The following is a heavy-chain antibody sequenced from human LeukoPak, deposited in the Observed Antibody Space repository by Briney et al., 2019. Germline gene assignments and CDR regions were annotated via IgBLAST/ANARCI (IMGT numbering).Heavy chain of an antibody. CDR1: GFTFSSYE. D-gene: IGHD2-15*01. J-gene: IGHJ6*03. V-gene: IGHV3-48*03. Sequence: GGSLRFSCAASGFTFSSYEMNWVRQAPGKGLKWVSYISSSGSTIYYADSVKGRFTISRDNAKNSLYLQMNSLRAEDTAVYYCARDTRYSTADYYYYMDVWGKGTTVTISS. CDR2: ISSSGSTI. CDR3: ARDTRYSTADYYYYMDV.